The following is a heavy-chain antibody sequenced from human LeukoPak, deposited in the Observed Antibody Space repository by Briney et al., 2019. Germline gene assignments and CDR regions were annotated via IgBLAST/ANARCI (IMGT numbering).Heavy chain of an antibody. CDR2: IYYSRTT. J-gene: IGHJ4*02. CDR3: ARDYSGYGYFDY. V-gene: IGHV4-31*03. CDR1: GGSICSDGDY. D-gene: IGHD5-12*01. Sequence: SETLSLTCTVSGGSICSDGDYWGWIRQHPEKGLEWIGFIYYSRTTYYNPSLKSRVTISVDTSKNQFSLKLSSVTAADAAVYYCARDYSGYGYFDYWGPGTLVTVSS.